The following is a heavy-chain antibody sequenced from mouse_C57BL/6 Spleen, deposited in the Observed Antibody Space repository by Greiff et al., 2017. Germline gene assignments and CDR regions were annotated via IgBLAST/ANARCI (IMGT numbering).Heavy chain of an antibody. CDR2: IYPGDGDT. J-gene: IGHJ4*01. D-gene: IGHD2-4*01. V-gene: IGHV1-82*01. Sequence: QVQLKEPGPELVKPGASVKISCKASGYAFSSSWMNWVKQRPGKGLEWIGRIYPGDGDTNYNGKFKGKATLTADKSSSTAYMQLSSLTSEDSAVYVCAGDDYDVEYAMDYWGQGTSVTVSS. CDR1: GYAFSSSW. CDR3: AGDDYDVEYAMDY.